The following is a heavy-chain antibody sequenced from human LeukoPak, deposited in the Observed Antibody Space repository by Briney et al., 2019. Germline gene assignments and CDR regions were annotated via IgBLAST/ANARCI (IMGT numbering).Heavy chain of an antibody. V-gene: IGHV3-64*01. CDR2: ISSNGGST. D-gene: IGHD6-6*01. Sequence: GGSLRLSCAASGFTFSSYAMHWVRQAPGKGLEYVSAISSNGGSTYYANSVKGRFTISRDNSKNTLCLQMGSLRAEDMAVYYCASSDLGQLAGEVYFDYWGQGTLVTVSS. CDR3: ASSDLGQLAGEVYFDY. CDR1: GFTFSSYA. J-gene: IGHJ4*02.